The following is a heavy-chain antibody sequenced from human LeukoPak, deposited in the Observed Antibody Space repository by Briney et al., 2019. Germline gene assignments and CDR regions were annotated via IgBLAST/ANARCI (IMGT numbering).Heavy chain of an antibody. V-gene: IGHV3-23*01. CDR3: AKLGAAAGRNWYVY. CDR2: ISGSGGST. CDR1: GFTFSSYA. Sequence: PGGSLRLSCAASGFTFSSYAMSWVRQAPGEGLEWVSAISGSGGSTYYADSVKGRFTISRDNSKNTLYLQMNSLRAEDTAVYYCAKLGAAAGRNWYVYWGQGTLVTVSS. D-gene: IGHD6-13*01. J-gene: IGHJ4*02.